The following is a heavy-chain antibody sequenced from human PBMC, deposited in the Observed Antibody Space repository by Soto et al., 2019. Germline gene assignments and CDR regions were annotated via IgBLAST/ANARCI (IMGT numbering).Heavy chain of an antibody. D-gene: IGHD6-13*01. CDR2: IYYSGST. CDR1: GASISSYY. Sequence: SETLSLTCTVSGASISSYYWSWIRQPPGKGLEWIGYIYYSGSTNYNPSLKSRVSISVDTSKNQFSLKLNSVTAADTAVYYCARGDSTNWYFGHGWFYPWGQGTLVTVSS. CDR3: ARGDSTNWYFGHGWFYP. V-gene: IGHV4-59*01. J-gene: IGHJ5*02.